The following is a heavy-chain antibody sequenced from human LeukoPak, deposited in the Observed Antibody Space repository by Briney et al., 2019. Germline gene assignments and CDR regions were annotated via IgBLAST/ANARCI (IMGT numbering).Heavy chain of an antibody. V-gene: IGHV4-59*01. CDR3: ARGNGYNYY. CDR1: GGSMSGFY. Sequence: PSETLCLTCTVSGGSMSGFYWSWIRQPPGKGLEWIGYSYYSGSTNYNPSLKSRVTISVDTSKNQFSLKLSSVTAADTALYYCARGNGYNYYWGQGTLVTVSS. D-gene: IGHD5-24*01. J-gene: IGHJ4*02. CDR2: SYYSGST.